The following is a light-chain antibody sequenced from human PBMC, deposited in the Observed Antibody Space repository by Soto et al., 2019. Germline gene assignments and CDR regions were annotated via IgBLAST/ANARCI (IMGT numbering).Light chain of an antibody. CDR1: SSNIGTGYD. Sequence: QSVLTQPPSVSGAPGQRVTISCTGSSSNIGTGYDVHWYQQLPGTAPKLLISGNSNRPSGVPDRFSGSKSGTSASLAITGLQAADEADYYCQSYDSSLSWVFGGGTKVTVL. CDR2: GNS. J-gene: IGLJ3*02. CDR3: QSYDSSLSWV. V-gene: IGLV1-40*01.